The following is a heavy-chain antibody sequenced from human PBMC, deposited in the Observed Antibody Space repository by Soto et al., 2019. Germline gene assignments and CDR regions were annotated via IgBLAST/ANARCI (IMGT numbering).Heavy chain of an antibody. CDR2: IDPSDSQT. Sequence: GESLKISCKGSGYSFAGDWITWVRQKPGRGLEWMGRIDPSDSQTYYSPSVRGHVTISATKSITTVFLQWSSLRASDTAMYYCARQIYDSDTGPNFQYYFDSWGQGTPVTVSS. D-gene: IGHD3-22*01. J-gene: IGHJ4*02. V-gene: IGHV5-10-1*01. CDR1: GYSFAGDW. CDR3: ARQIYDSDTGPNFQYYFDS.